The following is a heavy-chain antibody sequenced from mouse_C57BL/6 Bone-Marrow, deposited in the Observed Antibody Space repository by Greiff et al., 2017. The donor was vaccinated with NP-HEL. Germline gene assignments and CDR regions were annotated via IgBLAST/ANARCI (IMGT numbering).Heavy chain of an antibody. D-gene: IGHD1-1*01. J-gene: IGHJ2*01. CDR3: ARILLRSLDY. V-gene: IGHV5-9*01. CDR2: ISGGGGNT. Sequence: EVMLVESGGGLVKPGGSLKLSCAASGFTFSSYTMSWVRPTPETRLEWVATISGGGGNTYYPASVKGRFTISSDNAKNTLYLQMSSLRSEDTALYYCARILLRSLDYWGQGTTLTVSS. CDR1: GFTFSSYT.